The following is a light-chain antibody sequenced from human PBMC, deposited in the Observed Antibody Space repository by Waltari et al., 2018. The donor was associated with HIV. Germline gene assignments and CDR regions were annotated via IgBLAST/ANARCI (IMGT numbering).Light chain of an antibody. Sequence: QAVVTQEPSLTVSPGGTVTLTCASSTGAVTSGHYPYWFQQKPGQAPRTLIFDTNIRYSWTPARFSGSLLGGKAALTLSGAQPEDEADYYCLLSSTGVRGLFGGGTKLTVL. CDR2: DTN. J-gene: IGLJ2*01. V-gene: IGLV7-46*01. CDR3: LLSSTGVRGL. CDR1: TGAVTSGHY.